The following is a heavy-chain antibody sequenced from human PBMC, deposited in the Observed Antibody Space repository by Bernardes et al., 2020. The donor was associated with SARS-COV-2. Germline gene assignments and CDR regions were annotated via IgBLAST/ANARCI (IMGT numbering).Heavy chain of an antibody. CDR1: GFGFHNYN. Sequence: SLRLSCAASGFGFHNYNMNWVRQAPGKGLEWVSSISLSTTYIYYADSVRGRFTVSRDNAKNSLFLQMSSLRVEDTAVYYCARKNAVGSGGDAFDIWGQGTMVTVSS. CDR3: ARKNAVGSGGDAFDI. D-gene: IGHD1-26*01. CDR2: ISLSTTYI. V-gene: IGHV3-21*01. J-gene: IGHJ3*02.